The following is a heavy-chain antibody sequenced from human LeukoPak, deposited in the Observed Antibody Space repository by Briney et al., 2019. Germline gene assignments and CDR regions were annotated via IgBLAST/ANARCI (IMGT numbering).Heavy chain of an antibody. CDR1: GGSFSGYY. CDR3: ARLPGGIAVAGNYYYMDV. Sequence: SETLSLTCAVYGGSFSGYYWSWIRQPPGKGLEWIGEINHSGSTNYNPSLKSRVTISVGTSKNQFSLKLSSVTAADTAVYYCARLPGGIAVAGNYYYMDVWGKGTTVTISS. J-gene: IGHJ6*03. D-gene: IGHD6-19*01. V-gene: IGHV4-34*01. CDR2: INHSGST.